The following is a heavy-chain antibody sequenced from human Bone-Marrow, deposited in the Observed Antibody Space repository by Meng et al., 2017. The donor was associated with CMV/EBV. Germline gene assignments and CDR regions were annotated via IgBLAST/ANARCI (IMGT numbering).Heavy chain of an antibody. CDR3: GSRLKLVWRDYADY. J-gene: IGHJ4*02. CDR2: INYSGST. CDR1: GGSISSSSYY. V-gene: IGHV4-39*01. D-gene: IGHD3-3*01. Sequence: GSLRLSCTVSGGSISSSSYYWGWIRQPPGKGLEWIGSINYSGSTYYNPSLKSRVTISVDTSKNQFSLKLSSVTAADTAVYYCGSRLKLVWRDYADYWGQGTLVTVSS.